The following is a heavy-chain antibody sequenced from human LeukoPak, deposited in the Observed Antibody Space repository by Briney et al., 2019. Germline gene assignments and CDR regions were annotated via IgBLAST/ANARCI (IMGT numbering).Heavy chain of an antibody. D-gene: IGHD6-13*01. CDR3: ATDKGIAAAGTNI. CDR1: GGSISSSSYY. Sequence: SETLSLTCTVSGGSISSSSYYWGWIRQPPGKGLEWIGSIYYSGSTYYNPSLKSRVTISVDTSKNQFSLKLSSVTAADTAVYYCATDKGIAAAGTNIWGQGTLVTVSS. V-gene: IGHV4-39*01. CDR2: IYYSGST. J-gene: IGHJ4*02.